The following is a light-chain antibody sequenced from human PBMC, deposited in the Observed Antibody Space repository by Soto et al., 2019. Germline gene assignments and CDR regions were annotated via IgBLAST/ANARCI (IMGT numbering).Light chain of an antibody. CDR1: QSVSSSY. CDR2: GAS. CDR3: QQYGEWPPGAT. J-gene: IGKJ5*01. V-gene: IGKV3-20*01. Sequence: EIVLTQSPGTLSLSPGERATLSCRASQSVSSSYLAWYQQKPGQAPRLLIYGASSRATGIPDRFSGSGSGTDFTLTISRLEPEDFAVYYCQQYGEWPPGATFGQGTRLEIK.